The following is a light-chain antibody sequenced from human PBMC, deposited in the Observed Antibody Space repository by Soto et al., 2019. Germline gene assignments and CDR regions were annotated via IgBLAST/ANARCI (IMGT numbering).Light chain of an antibody. Sequence: QSALTQPASVSGSPGQSITISCTGTSSDVGGYNYVSWYQQHPGKAPKLMIYDVSNRPSGVSNRFSGAKSGNTASLTISGRQSEDEADYYCGSYTSSSTVVFCGGTKLTV. CDR1: SSDVGGYNY. CDR3: GSYTSSSTVV. CDR2: DVS. J-gene: IGLJ2*01. V-gene: IGLV2-14*01.